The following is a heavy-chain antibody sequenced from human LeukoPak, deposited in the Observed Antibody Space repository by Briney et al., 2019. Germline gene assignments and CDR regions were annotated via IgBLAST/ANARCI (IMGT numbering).Heavy chain of an antibody. CDR3: ASLRRVTVTNSYNWFDP. D-gene: IGHD4-17*01. V-gene: IGHV4-61*02. Sequence: SHTLSLTCTVPGGSLSSGSYYWSWVRQPPGTGLEWVGRIYTSGSTNYNPSLKSRVTISVDTSKNQLSLKLSSVTAADTAVYYCASLRRVTVTNSYNWFDPWGQGTLVTVSS. J-gene: IGHJ5*02. CDR1: GGSLSSGSYY. CDR2: IYTSGST.